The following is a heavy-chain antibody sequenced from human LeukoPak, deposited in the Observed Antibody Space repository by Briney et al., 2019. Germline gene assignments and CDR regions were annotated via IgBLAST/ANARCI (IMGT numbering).Heavy chain of an antibody. D-gene: IGHD3-10*01. CDR1: GYTFTGYY. Sequence: ASVKVSCKASGYTFTGYYMHWVRQAPGQGLEWMGWINPNSGGTNYAQKFQGRVTMTRDTSISTAYMELSRLRSDDTAVYYCARDGLDHYGSGSQLFDYWGQGTLVTVSS. V-gene: IGHV1-2*02. CDR3: ARDGLDHYGSGSQLFDY. CDR2: INPNSGGT. J-gene: IGHJ4*02.